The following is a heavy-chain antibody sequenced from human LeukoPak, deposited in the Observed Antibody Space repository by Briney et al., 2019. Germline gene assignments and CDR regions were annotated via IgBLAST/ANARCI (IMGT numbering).Heavy chain of an antibody. J-gene: IGHJ3*02. Sequence: PSETLSLTCTVSGGSISSSSYYWGWIRQPPGKGLEWIGSIYYSGSTYYNPSLKSRVTISVDTSKNQFSLKLSSVTAADTAVYYCAREKPNSGSGSYRDAFDIWGQGTMVTVSS. CDR2: IYYSGST. D-gene: IGHD3-10*01. CDR1: GGSISSSSYY. V-gene: IGHV4-39*07. CDR3: AREKPNSGSGSYRDAFDI.